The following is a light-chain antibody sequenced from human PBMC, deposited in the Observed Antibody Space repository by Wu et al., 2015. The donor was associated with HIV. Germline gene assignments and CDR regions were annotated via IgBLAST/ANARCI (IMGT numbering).Light chain of an antibody. CDR2: GAS. CDR1: QSISSK. Sequence: ETVMTQSPATLSVSLGERVTLSCRASQSISSKLAWYQQKPGQAPRLLIYGASTRATGIPVRFSGSGSGTEFTLTISSLQSEDFAVYYCQHYNNWPPYSFGQGPSWRSN. CDR3: QHYNNWPPYS. V-gene: IGKV3-15*01. J-gene: IGKJ2*03.